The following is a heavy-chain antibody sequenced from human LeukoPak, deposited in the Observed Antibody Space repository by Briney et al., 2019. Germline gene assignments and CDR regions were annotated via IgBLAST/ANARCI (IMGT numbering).Heavy chain of an antibody. V-gene: IGHV1-69*05. CDR3: ARSHPIAAQIGYFDY. CDR2: IIPIFGIA. D-gene: IGHD6-6*01. Sequence: SVKVSCKASGGTFSSYAISWVRQAPGQGLEWMGGIIPIFGIANYAQKSQGRVTITTDESTSTAYMELSSLRSEDTAVYYCARSHPIAAQIGYFDYWGQGTLVTVSS. J-gene: IGHJ4*02. CDR1: GGTFSSYA.